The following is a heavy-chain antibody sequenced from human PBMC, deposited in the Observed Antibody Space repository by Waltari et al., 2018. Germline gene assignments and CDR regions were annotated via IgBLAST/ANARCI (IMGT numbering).Heavy chain of an antibody. CDR2: IYPGDSDT. Sequence: EVQLVQSGTEVRRPGESLSIACQGPGYNSSNYWIGWVRQQPGKGLEWMGIIYPGDSDTRYSPSFQGQVTISVDKTIETAYLQWSSLKASDTATYYCARHRTRSTLYNWFDPWGQGTHVSVSS. J-gene: IGHJ5*02. D-gene: IGHD2-2*01. CDR1: GYNSSNYW. CDR3: ARHRTRSTLYNWFDP. V-gene: IGHV5-51*01.